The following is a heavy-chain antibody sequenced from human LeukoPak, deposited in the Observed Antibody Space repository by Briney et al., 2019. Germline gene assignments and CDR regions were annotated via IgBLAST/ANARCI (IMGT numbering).Heavy chain of an antibody. Sequence: PGGSLRLSCAGSGFSVSAYWMHCVRHLPGKGVVWVSRINSDGSSISYTDSVKGRFTISRDNAKNTLYLKMNSLRLEDTAVYYCARLRGYYDSSDHWGQGTLVTVSS. CDR3: ARLRGYYDSSDH. J-gene: IGHJ4*02. D-gene: IGHD3-22*01. CDR1: GFSVSAYW. CDR2: INSDGSSI. V-gene: IGHV3-74*01.